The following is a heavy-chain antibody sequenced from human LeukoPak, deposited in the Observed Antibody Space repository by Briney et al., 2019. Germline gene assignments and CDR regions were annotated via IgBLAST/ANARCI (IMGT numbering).Heavy chain of an antibody. V-gene: IGHV3-23*01. CDR3: AKDLFRRSSSWAFDI. CDR2: ISGSGGST. Sequence: GGSLRLSCAASGFTLSSYAMSWVRQPPGKGLEWVSAISGSGGSTYYADSVKGRFTISRDNTKNTLYLQMNSLRAEDTAVYYCAKDLFRRSSSWAFDIWGQGTMVTVSS. CDR1: GFTLSSYA. D-gene: IGHD6-13*01. J-gene: IGHJ3*02.